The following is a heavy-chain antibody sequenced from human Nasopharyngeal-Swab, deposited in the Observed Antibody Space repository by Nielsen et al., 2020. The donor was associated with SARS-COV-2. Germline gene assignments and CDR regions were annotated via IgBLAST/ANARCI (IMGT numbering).Heavy chain of an antibody. Sequence: ASVKVSCKASGYTFTSYAMHWVRQAPGQRLEWMGWINAGNGNTKYSQKFQGRVTMTRNTSISTAYMELSSLRSEDTAVYYCARPYSNYGASYYYYYYMDVWGKGTTVTVSS. V-gene: IGHV1-3*01. CDR3: ARPYSNYGASYYYYYYMDV. CDR2: INAGNGNT. D-gene: IGHD4-11*01. CDR1: GYTFTSYA. J-gene: IGHJ6*03.